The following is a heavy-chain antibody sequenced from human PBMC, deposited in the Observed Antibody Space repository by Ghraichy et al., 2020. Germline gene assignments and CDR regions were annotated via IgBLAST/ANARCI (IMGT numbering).Heavy chain of an antibody. CDR1: EFTFSSHA. V-gene: IGHV3-30-3*01. J-gene: IGHJ3*01. Sequence: GGSLRLSCAASEFTFSSHAMHWVRQAPGKGLEWVAVISYNGGNKFYADSVRGRFTISRDNSKSTLFLQMNSLRPDDTALYYCARAGGIWGSTYGKHAFDVWGQGTMVTVSS. CDR2: ISYNGGNK. D-gene: IGHD7-27*01. CDR3: ARAGGIWGSTYGKHAFDV.